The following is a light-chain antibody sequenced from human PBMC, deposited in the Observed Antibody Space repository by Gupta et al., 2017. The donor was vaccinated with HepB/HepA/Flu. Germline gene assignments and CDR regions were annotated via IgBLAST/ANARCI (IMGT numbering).Light chain of an antibody. J-gene: IGKJ4*01. Sequence: EIVLTQYPGTLSLSPGERATLSCRTSQNVGNYLAWYQQKPGQAPRLLMHDTSDRATGIPATFSGSGSGTDFTLTISSLEPEDFAVYYCQQHDKWPLTFGGGTRVDI. CDR2: DTS. V-gene: IGKV3-11*01. CDR3: QQHDKWPLT. CDR1: QNVGNY.